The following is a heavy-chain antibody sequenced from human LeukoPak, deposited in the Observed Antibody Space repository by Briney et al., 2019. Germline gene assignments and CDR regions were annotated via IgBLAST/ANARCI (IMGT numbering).Heavy chain of an antibody. Sequence: GGSLRLSCTASGFTFGTYDMHWVRQPTGEGLQWVSGIGSGGDTYYAGSVKGRFTISRENAKNSLYLQMDSLRAGDTAVYFCARGATLGFDPWGQGILVSVSS. J-gene: IGHJ5*02. CDR3: ARGATLGFDP. D-gene: IGHD2/OR15-2a*01. CDR1: GFTFGTYD. CDR2: IGSGGDT. V-gene: IGHV3-13*04.